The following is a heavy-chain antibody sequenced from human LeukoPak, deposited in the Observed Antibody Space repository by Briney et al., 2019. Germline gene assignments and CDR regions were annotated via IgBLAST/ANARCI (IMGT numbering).Heavy chain of an antibody. D-gene: IGHD6-19*01. CDR3: AKAIRFTYSSGNQDY. CDR2: ISYDGSNK. V-gene: IGHV3-30-3*01. Sequence: GRSLRLSCAASGFTFSSYAMPWVRQAPGKGLEWVAVISYDGSNKYYADSVKGRFTISRDNSKNTLYLQMNSLRAEDTAVYYCAKAIRFTYSSGNQDYWGQGTLVTVSS. J-gene: IGHJ4*02. CDR1: GFTFSSYA.